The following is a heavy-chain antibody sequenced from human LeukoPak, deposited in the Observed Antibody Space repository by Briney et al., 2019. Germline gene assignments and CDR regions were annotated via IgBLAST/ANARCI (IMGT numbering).Heavy chain of an antibody. Sequence: GGSLRLSCAASGFTFSDYYMSWIRQAPGKGLEWVSYISNSGNTIYYADSVKGRFTISRDNAKNSLYLQMNSLRAEDTAVDFCSAGEGYYDSGYYYSAWGFHVWGQGTMVTVSS. CDR1: GFTFSDYY. CDR3: SAGEGYYDSGYYYSAWGFHV. V-gene: IGHV3-11*04. J-gene: IGHJ3*01. CDR2: ISNSGNTI. D-gene: IGHD3-22*01.